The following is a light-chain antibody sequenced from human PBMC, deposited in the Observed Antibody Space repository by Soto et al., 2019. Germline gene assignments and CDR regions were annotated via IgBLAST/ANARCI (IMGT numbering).Light chain of an antibody. J-gene: IGKJ5*01. CDR2: GAS. CDR1: QSVSSSY. Sequence: EIVLTQSPGTLSLSPGERATLSCRASQSVSSSYLAWYQQTPGQAPRLLIYGASSRATGIPDRFSGSGSGTDFTLTISILEPEDFAVYCCHQYRSSPSITFGQGTRLEIK. CDR3: HQYRSSPSIT. V-gene: IGKV3-20*01.